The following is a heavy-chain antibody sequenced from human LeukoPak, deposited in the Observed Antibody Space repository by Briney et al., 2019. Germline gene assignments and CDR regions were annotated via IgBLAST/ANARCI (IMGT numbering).Heavy chain of an antibody. CDR1: GFTFSSYW. D-gene: IGHD3-9*01. Sequence: GGSLRLSCAASGFTFSSYWMSWVRQAPGKGLEWVANIKQDGSEKYYVDSVKGRFTISRDNAKNSLYLQMNSLRAEDTAVYYCARGGGYDILTGYSKAFDIWGQGTMVTVSS. V-gene: IGHV3-7*03. CDR3: ARGGGYDILTGYSKAFDI. CDR2: IKQDGSEK. J-gene: IGHJ3*02.